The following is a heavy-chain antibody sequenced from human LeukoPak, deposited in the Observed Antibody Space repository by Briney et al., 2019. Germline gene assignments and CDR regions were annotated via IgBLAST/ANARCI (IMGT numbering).Heavy chain of an antibody. V-gene: IGHV3-74*01. D-gene: IGHD3-9*01. J-gene: IGHJ4*02. CDR1: GFTFSSYW. CDR2: INSDGSST. Sequence: PGGSLRLSCAASGFTFSSYWMHWVRQAPGKGLVWVSRINSDGSSTSYADSVKGRFTISRDNAKNTLYLQMNSLRAEDTAVYYCARVDRLGVPTDGIDYWGQGTLVTVSP. CDR3: ARVDRLGVPTDGIDY.